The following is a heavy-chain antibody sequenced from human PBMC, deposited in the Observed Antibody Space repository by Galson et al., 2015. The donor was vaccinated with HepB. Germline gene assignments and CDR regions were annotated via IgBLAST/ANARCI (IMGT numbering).Heavy chain of an antibody. V-gene: IGHV4-34*01. CDR2: VSHSEGT. Sequence: SETLSPTCAVYGGSFSGDNWNWIRQSPGKGLEWIGEVSHSEGTKYNPSLKSRVTISIDMTKNQFFLELNSVTAADTAIYYCARGRRVSRYHYDYMDVWGKGITVTVSS. J-gene: IGHJ6*03. CDR1: GGSFSGDN. CDR3: ARGRRVSRYHYDYMDV. D-gene: IGHD4-11*01.